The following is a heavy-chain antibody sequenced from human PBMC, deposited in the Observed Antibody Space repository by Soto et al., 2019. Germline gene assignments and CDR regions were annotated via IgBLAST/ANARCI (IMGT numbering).Heavy chain of an antibody. CDR1: GYTFTSYD. CDR2: MNPNSGNT. CDR3: ARGIAAAGSLEYYYMDV. D-gene: IGHD6-13*01. V-gene: IGHV1-8*01. J-gene: IGHJ6*03. Sequence: ASVKVSCKASGYTFTSYDINWVRQATGQGLEWMGWMNPNSGNTGYAQKFQGRVTMTRNTSISTAYMELSSLRSEDTAVYYCARGIAAAGSLEYYYMDVWGKGTTVTVSS.